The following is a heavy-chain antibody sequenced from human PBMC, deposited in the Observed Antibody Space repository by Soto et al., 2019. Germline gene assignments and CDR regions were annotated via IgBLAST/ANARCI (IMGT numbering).Heavy chain of an antibody. J-gene: IGHJ3*02. CDR1: GFTFSSYA. D-gene: IGHD3-10*01. CDR2: ISGSGGST. V-gene: IGHV3-23*01. CDR3: AKEEITMVRGVISRRPHAFDI. Sequence: GGSLRLSCAASGFTFSSYAMSWVRQAPGKGLEWVSAISGSGGSTYYADSVKGRFTISRDNSKNTLYLQMNSLRAEDTAVYYCAKEEITMVRGVISRRPHAFDIWGQGTMVTVSS.